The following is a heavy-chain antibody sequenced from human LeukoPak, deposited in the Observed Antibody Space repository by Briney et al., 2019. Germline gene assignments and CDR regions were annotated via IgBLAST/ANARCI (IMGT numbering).Heavy chain of an antibody. Sequence: PSETLSLTCTVSGGSISSYYWSWIRQPAGKGLEWIGRIYTSGSTNYNPSLKSRVTMSVDTSKNQFSLKLSSVTAADTAVYYCARGSVMYYYYYMDVWGKGTTVTVSS. CDR3: ARGSVMYYYYYMDV. CDR1: GGSISSYY. J-gene: IGHJ6*03. V-gene: IGHV4-4*07. D-gene: IGHD4-11*01. CDR2: IYTSGST.